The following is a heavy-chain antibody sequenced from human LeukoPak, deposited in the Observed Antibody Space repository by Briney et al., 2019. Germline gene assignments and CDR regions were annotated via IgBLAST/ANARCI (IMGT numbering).Heavy chain of an antibody. Sequence: QSGGSLRLSCAAFGFSVSGNYMNWVRQAPGKGLEWVSVIYTGGSTYYAESVKGRFTISRDNSKNTLYLQMNSLRAEDTAVYYCAKDPYDSSGYSIDYWGQGTLVTVSS. CDR2: IYTGGST. V-gene: IGHV3-66*01. CDR3: AKDPYDSSGYSIDY. D-gene: IGHD3-22*01. CDR1: GFSVSGNY. J-gene: IGHJ4*02.